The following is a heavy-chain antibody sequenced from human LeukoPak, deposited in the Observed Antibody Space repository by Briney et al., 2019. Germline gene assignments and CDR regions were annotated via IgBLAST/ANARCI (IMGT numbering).Heavy chain of an antibody. CDR3: AREDSSGWYDY. CDR2: IYTSGST. CDR1: GGSISSGGYY. J-gene: IGHJ4*02. V-gene: IGHV4-61*02. Sequence: SETLSLTCTVSGGSISSGGYYWSWIRQPAGKGLEWIGRIYTSGSTNYNPSLKSRVTMSVDTSKNQFSLKLSSVTAADTAVYYCAREDSSGWYDYWGQGTLVTVSS. D-gene: IGHD6-19*01.